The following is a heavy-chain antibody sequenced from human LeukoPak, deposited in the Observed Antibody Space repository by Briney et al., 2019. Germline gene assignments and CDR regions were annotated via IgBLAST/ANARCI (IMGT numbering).Heavy chain of an antibody. V-gene: IGHV3-23*01. J-gene: IGHJ4*02. CDR3: AKDLTSRNYYGSGSHDFDY. D-gene: IGHD3-10*01. CDR1: GFTFSSYA. Sequence: PGGSLRLFCAASGFTFSSYAMSWVRQAPGKGLEWVSAISGSGGSTYYADSVKGRFTISRDNSKNTLYLQMNSLRAEDTAVYYCAKDLTSRNYYGSGSHDFDYWGQGTLVTVSS. CDR2: ISGSGGST.